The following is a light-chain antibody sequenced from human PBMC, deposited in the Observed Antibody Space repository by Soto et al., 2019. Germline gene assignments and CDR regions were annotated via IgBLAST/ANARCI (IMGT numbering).Light chain of an antibody. V-gene: IGKV3-15*01. CDR1: QSVRSN. Sequence: EIVITQSPCTLSLSPLERSTLSCGASQSVRSNLAWYQQKPGQAPRLLMYDASTRATGIPARFSGSGSGTEFTLTISSLQSEDFAVYYCQQYNNWPPWTFGQGTKVDI. J-gene: IGKJ1*01. CDR3: QQYNNWPPWT. CDR2: DAS.